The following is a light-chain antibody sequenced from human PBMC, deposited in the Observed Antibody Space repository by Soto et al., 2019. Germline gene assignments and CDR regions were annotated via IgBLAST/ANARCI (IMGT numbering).Light chain of an antibody. J-gene: IGKJ1*01. CDR1: QSISGW. CDR2: DAS. CDR3: QQYNSYSRSWT. Sequence: DIQMTQSPSTLSASVGDRITITCRAIQSISGWLAWYQQKPGKAPKLLIYDASSLDSGVPSRFSGSGSGTEFTLTISSLQPDDFATYYCQQYNSYSRSWTFGQGTKVDIK. V-gene: IGKV1-5*01.